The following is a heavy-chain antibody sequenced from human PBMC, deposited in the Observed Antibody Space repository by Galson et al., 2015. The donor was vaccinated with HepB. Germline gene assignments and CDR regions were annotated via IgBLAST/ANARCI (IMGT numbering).Heavy chain of an antibody. D-gene: IGHD6-19*01. V-gene: IGHV3-7*01. CDR1: GFTFSSYW. Sequence: SLRLSCAASGFTFSSYWINWVRQAPGKGLEWVANIKEDGRDKYYVDSVKGRFTISRDNAKNSLYLQMNSLRAEDTAVYYCARWYSSGSHYFDYWGQGTLVTVSS. CDR2: IKEDGRDK. J-gene: IGHJ4*02. CDR3: ARWYSSGSHYFDY.